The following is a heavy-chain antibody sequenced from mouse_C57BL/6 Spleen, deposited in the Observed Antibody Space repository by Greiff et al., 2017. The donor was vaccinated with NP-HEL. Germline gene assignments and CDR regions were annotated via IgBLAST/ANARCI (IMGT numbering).Heavy chain of an antibody. CDR2: IDPSDSYT. CDR3: AREEGGKGYFDY. J-gene: IGHJ2*01. D-gene: IGHD2-1*01. CDR1: GYTFTSYW. V-gene: IGHV1-69*01. Sequence: VQLQQPGAELVMPGASVKLSCKASGYTFTSYWMHWVKQRPGQGLEWIGEIDPSDSYTNYNQKFKGKSTLTVDKSSSTAYMQLSSLTSEDSAVYYCAREEGGKGYFDYWGQGTTLTVSS.